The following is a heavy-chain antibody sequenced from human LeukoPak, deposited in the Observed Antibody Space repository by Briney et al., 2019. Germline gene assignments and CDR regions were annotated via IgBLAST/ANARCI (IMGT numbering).Heavy chain of an antibody. V-gene: IGHV3-11*01. CDR3: ASQLAAAVYGRDY. CDR2: ISRSGSTL. Sequence: GGPLRLSCAASGFTFSDYYMSWIPQAPGKRRVGVSYISRSGSTLYSAAPVTSRFTISRYNAKNSLYLQMNSLRAEDTAVYYCASQLAAAVYGRDYWGQGTLVTVSS. D-gene: IGHD6-13*01. J-gene: IGHJ4*01. CDR1: GFTFSDYY.